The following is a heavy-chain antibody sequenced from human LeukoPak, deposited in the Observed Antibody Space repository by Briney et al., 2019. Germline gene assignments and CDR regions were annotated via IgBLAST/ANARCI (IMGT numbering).Heavy chain of an antibody. D-gene: IGHD1-26*01. J-gene: IGHJ4*02. CDR3: AIESGSYFGLRYFDY. V-gene: IGHV1-69*05. CDR1: GGTFSSYA. Sequence: SVKVSCKASGGTFSSYAISWVRQAPGQGLEWMGRIIPIFGTANYAQKFQGRVTITTDESTSTAYMELSGLRSEDTAVYYCAIESGSYFGLRYFDYWGQGTLVTVSS. CDR2: IIPIFGTA.